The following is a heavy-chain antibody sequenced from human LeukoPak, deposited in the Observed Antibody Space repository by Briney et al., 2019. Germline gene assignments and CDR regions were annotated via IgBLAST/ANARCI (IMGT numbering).Heavy chain of an antibody. D-gene: IGHD3-10*02. CDR2: ISSSGSTI. CDR1: GFTFSSYE. CDR3: AELGITMIGGV. J-gene: IGHJ6*03. Sequence: GGSLRLSCAASGFTFSSYEMNWVRQAPGKGLEWVSYISSSGSTIYYADSVKGRFTISRDNAKNSLYLQVNSLRAEDTAVYYCAELGITMIGGVWGKGTTVTIS. V-gene: IGHV3-48*03.